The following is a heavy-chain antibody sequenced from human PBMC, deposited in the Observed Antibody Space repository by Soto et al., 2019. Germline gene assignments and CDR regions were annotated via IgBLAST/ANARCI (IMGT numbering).Heavy chain of an antibody. J-gene: IGHJ4*02. D-gene: IGHD3-3*01. V-gene: IGHV4-39*01. Sequence: PSETLSLTCSVSGGSVTLTSYYWGWIRQPPGKGLEWIGNVYYSGSTNYNPSLKSRVTISVDTSKNQFSLKLSSVTAADTAVYYCASRPMANYDFWSGYFDYWGQGTLVTVSS. CDR3: ASRPMANYDFWSGYFDY. CDR1: GGSVTLTSYY. CDR2: VYYSGST.